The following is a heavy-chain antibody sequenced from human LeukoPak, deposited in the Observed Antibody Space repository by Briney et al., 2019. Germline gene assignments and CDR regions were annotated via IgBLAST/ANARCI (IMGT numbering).Heavy chain of an antibody. CDR2: INPSGGST. CDR1: GYTFTSYY. D-gene: IGHD3-10*01. Sequence: ASVKVSCKASGYTFTSYYMHWVRQAPGQGLEWMGIINPSGGSTSYAQKFQGRVTMTRDTSTSTVYMELSSLRAEDTAVYYCASWDGSGSQGWWGQGTLVTVSS. CDR3: ASWDGSGSQGW. V-gene: IGHV1-46*01. J-gene: IGHJ4*02.